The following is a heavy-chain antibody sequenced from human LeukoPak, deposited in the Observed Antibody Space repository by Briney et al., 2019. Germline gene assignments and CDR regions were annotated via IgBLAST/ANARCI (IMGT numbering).Heavy chain of an antibody. Sequence: SETLSLTCVVSGYSISSGYHWGWIRQPPGKGLEWIGVVYRSGTTYYDPSLKSRVTISVDTSKNQISLKVRSVTATDTAIYYCARENWIFDYWGQRILVTVSS. CDR3: ARENWIFDY. J-gene: IGHJ4*02. CDR2: VYRSGTT. D-gene: IGHD1-1*01. CDR1: GYSISSGYH. V-gene: IGHV4-38-2*02.